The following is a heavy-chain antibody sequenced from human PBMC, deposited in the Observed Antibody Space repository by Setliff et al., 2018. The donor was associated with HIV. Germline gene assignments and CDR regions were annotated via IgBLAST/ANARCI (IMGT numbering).Heavy chain of an antibody. Sequence: SETLSLTCTVAGDSISGSDHYWGWIRQPPGKGLEWIANIYCCDNTHYDSHTSLQSRVTFSVDPSKNPLPLHLNALTVADTAVHSFARGGRTVTPTFFDYWGRGMLVTVSS. CDR2: IYCCDNT. V-gene: IGHV4-39*01. J-gene: IGHJ4*02. CDR1: GDSISGSDHY. D-gene: IGHD4-17*01. CDR3: ARGGRTVTPTFFDY.